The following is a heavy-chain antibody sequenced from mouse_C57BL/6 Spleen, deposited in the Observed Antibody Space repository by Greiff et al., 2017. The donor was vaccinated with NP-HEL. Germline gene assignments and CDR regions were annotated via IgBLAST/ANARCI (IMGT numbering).Heavy chain of an antibody. V-gene: IGHV1-55*01. D-gene: IGHD1-1*01. CDR2: IYPGSGGT. Sequence: QVQLQQPGAELVKPGASVKMSCKASGYTFTSYWITWVKQRPGQGLEWIGDIYPGSGGTNYNEKFKSKATLSVDTSSSTAYMQLSSLTSEDSAVYYCAREGNYGSSLPYFDYWGQGTTLTVSS. CDR3: AREGNYGSSLPYFDY. J-gene: IGHJ2*01. CDR1: GYTFTSYW.